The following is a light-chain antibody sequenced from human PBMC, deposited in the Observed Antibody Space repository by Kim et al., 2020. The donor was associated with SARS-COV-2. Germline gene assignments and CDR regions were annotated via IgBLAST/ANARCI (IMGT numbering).Light chain of an antibody. CDR2: YDD. J-gene: IGLJ3*02. CDR3: ATWDDTLRELV. CDR1: SYNIANNA. Sequence: QRVTIACTEGSYNIANNAVDCYQQVPGKPPRLLIFYDDLHPSGGSGRLSGSRSGTTASLAISGVQAEDDDDYYCATWDDTLRELVFGGGTQLTVL. V-gene: IGLV1-36*01.